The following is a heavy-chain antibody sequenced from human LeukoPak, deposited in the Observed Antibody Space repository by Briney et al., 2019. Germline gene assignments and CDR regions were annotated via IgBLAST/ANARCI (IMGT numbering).Heavy chain of an antibody. D-gene: IGHD3-22*01. CDR1: GFNFDAYA. CDR2: IRSQANGAAT. Sequence: GGSLRVSCSASGFNFDAYAMSWVRQAPGKGPEWVGFIRSQANGAATNYAPFVQDRFTISREDSRRIVQLQLDSLRTDDTALYFCTRVNYYDSGSLYYGYFDNWGQGVLVTVSS. V-gene: IGHV3-49*04. J-gene: IGHJ4*02. CDR3: TRVNYYDSGSLYYGYFDN.